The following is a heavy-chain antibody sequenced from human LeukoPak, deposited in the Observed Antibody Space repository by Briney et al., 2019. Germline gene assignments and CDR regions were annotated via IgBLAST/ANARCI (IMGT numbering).Heavy chain of an antibody. J-gene: IGHJ4*02. Sequence: SETLSLTCAVSGGSISSGGYSWSWIRQPPGKGLEWIGSIYHSGSTYYNPSLKSRVTISVGRSKNQFSLKLSSVTAADTAVYYCARVTTYGGNSLDYWGQGTLVTVSS. D-gene: IGHD4-23*01. V-gene: IGHV4-30-2*01. CDR3: ARVTTYGGNSLDY. CDR2: IYHSGST. CDR1: GGSISSGGYS.